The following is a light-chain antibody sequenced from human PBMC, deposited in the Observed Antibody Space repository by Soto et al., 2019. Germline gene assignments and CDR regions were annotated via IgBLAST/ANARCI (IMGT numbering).Light chain of an antibody. V-gene: IGKV4-1*01. CDR1: QTIFYSSNNKNY. Sequence: DIVMTQSPDSLAVSLGEGATIKCKSSQTIFYSSNNKNYVAWYQQKSGQPPKLLIYWASMRESGVPDRFSGSRSETDFTLTISSLQAEDVAVYYCQQYYSAPYTFGQGTKLEIK. CDR2: WAS. CDR3: QQYYSAPYT. J-gene: IGKJ2*01.